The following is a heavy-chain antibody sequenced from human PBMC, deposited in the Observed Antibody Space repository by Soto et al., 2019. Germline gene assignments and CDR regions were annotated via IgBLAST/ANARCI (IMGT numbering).Heavy chain of an antibody. J-gene: IGHJ4*02. CDR3: ARSRPTGDYNY. CDR2: ISVTGTYT. V-gene: IGHV3-11*05. D-gene: IGHD3-9*01. CDR1: GFPFSDYY. Sequence: QVQLVESGGDLVKHGGSMRLSCAASGFPFSDYYMSWIRQAPGKGLEWVSTISVTGTYTNNADSVKGRFTISRDNANNSLYLQMNSLRSEDTAVYYCARSRPTGDYNYWGQGTLVTVSA.